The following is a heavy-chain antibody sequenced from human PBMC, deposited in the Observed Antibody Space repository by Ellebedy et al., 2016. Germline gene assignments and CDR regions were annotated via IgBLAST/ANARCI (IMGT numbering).Heavy chain of an antibody. J-gene: IGHJ4*02. D-gene: IGHD6-13*01. CDR2: ITGSGDRT. CDR3: VKGASSGSWVTMEY. V-gene: IGHV3-23*01. CDR1: GFSFSSYA. Sequence: GESLKISCAASGFSFSSYAMSWVRQAPGKGPEWVSTITGSGDRTNYADSVKGRFTISRDSSKNTLYLDMDSLRAEDTAIYYCVKGASSGSWVTMEYWGQGALVTVSS.